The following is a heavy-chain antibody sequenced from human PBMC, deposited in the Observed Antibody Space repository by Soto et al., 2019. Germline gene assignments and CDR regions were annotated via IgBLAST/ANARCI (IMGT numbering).Heavy chain of an antibody. V-gene: IGHV4-59*11. CDR1: GGSISNHY. CDR2: IYYNGNT. CDR3: ARANRYSEC. D-gene: IGHD3-16*01. Sequence: PSETLSLTCTVSGGSISNHYWSWIRQPPGKGLEWIGYIYYNGNTNYNPSLKSRVTMSVDTSKNQISLRLSSVTAADTAVYYCARANRYSECWGRGTLVTASS. J-gene: IGHJ4*02.